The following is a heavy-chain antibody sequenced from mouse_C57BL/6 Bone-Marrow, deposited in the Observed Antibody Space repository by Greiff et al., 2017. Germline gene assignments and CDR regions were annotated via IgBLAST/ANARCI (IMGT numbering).Heavy chain of an antibody. CDR1: GFTFSDYY. CDR2: ISNGGGST. Sequence: EVHLVESGGGLVQPGGSLKLSCAASGFTFSDYYMYWVRQTPEKRLEWVAYISNGGGSTYYPDTVKGRFTISRDNAKNTLYLQMSRLKSEDTAMYYCARLPHAMDYWGQGTSVTVSS. J-gene: IGHJ4*01. V-gene: IGHV5-12*01. CDR3: ARLPHAMDY.